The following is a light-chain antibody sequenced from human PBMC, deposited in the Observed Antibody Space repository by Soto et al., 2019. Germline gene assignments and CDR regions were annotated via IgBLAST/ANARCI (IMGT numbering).Light chain of an antibody. V-gene: IGKV1-39*01. CDR1: QSISSW. J-gene: IGKJ5*01. CDR2: VAS. Sequence: EIPMPQSPSTLSASVGDRSTITWRASQSISSWLAWYQQKPGKAPKLLIYVASSLQSEVPSRFSGSGSGTDFTLTITSLQPEDFATYYCQQSYGTPITVGQGTRLEIK. CDR3: QQSYGTPIT.